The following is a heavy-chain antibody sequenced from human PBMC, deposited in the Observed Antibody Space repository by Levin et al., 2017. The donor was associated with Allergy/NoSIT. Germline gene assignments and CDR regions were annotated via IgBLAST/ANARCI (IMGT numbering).Heavy chain of an antibody. J-gene: IGHJ6*02. D-gene: IGHD2-15*01. CDR1: GYTFISYW. CDR2: IYPGDSDT. CDR3: AKREVVATSDSPYGYAMDV. Sequence: GESLKISCEASGYTFISYWVAWVRQMPGKSLEWMGSIYPGDSDTRYGPSFQGQVTISVDKSISTVYLQWSSLKDSDTAIYYCAKREVVATSDSPYGYAMDVWGQGTTVTVS. V-gene: IGHV5-51*01.